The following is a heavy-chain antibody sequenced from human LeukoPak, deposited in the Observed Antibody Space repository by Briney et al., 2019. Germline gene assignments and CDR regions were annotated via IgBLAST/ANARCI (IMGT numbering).Heavy chain of an antibody. CDR2: IGAYNGHT. Sequence: ASVKVSCKASGYSFTSYGISWVRQAPGQGLEWMGWIGAYNGHTNYAQKFQDRVTMTTDPSTTTAYMGLRSLRSDDTAVYYCARDRLFSGFGDHINDYWGQGTLVTISS. CDR1: GYSFTSYG. J-gene: IGHJ4*02. CDR3: ARDRLFSGFGDHINDY. V-gene: IGHV1-18*01. D-gene: IGHD3-10*01.